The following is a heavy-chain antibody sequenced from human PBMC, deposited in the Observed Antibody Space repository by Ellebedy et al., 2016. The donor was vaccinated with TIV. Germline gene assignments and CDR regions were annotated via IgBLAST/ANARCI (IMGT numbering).Heavy chain of an antibody. CDR1: GFTFDDYG. CDR3: ARGPIYSSSWFPDY. CDR2: INWNGGST. V-gene: IGHV3-20*01. D-gene: IGHD6-13*01. J-gene: IGHJ4*02. Sequence: GESLKISCAASGFTFDDYGMSWVRQAPGKGLEWVSGINWNGGSTGYADSVKGRFTISRDNAKNSLYLQMNSLRAEDTALYHCARGPIYSSSWFPDYWGQGTLVTVSS.